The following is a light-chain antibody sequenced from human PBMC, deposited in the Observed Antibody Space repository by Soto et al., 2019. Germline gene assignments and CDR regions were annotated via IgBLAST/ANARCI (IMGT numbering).Light chain of an antibody. J-gene: IGKJ1*01. CDR2: RAS. CDR3: QQRDIWPWT. CDR1: QSISNN. V-gene: IGKV3D-15*01. Sequence: EIVMTQSPATLSVSPGERATLSCGASQSISNNLAWYQQKPGQAPRLLMYRASTRAIGIPDRFSGSGSGTDFTLTISSLEPEDFAVYYCQQRDIWPWTFGQGTKVDI.